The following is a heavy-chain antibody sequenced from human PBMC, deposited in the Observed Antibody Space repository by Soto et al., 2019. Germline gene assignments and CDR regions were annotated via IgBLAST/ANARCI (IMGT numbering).Heavy chain of an antibody. CDR2: ISAYNGNT. J-gene: IGHJ5*02. CDR1: GYTFTSYG. D-gene: IGHD2-8*01. CDR3: AREDKEDIVLMGYANEPSNWFEP. V-gene: IGHV1-18*01. Sequence: ASVKVSCKASGYTFTSYGISWVRQAPGQGLEWMGWISAYNGNTNYAQKLQGRVTRTTDTSTSTAYMELRSLRSDDTAVYYCAREDKEDIVLMGYANEPSNWFEPWGQGTLIIVSS.